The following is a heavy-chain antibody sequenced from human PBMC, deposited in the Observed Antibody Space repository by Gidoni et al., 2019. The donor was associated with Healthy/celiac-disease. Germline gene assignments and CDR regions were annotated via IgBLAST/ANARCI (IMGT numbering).Heavy chain of an antibody. V-gene: IGHV3-21*01. D-gene: IGHD3-9*01. CDR3: VSEFDLGGLDFDWLGYYGMDV. J-gene: IGHJ6*02. Sequence: GLEWVSSISSSSSYIYYADSVKGRFTISRDNAKNSLYLQMNSLRAEDTAVYYCVSEFDLGGLDFDWLGYYGMDVWGQGTTVTVSS. CDR2: ISSSSSYI.